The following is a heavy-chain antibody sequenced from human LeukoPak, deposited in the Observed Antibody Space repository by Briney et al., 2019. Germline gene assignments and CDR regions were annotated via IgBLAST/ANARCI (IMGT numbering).Heavy chain of an antibody. V-gene: IGHV4-59*01. D-gene: IGHD2/OR15-2a*01. CDR2: IYYSGST. CDR1: GGSISSYY. Sequence: SETLSLTCTVSGGSISSYYWSWIRQPPGKGLEWFGYIYYSGSTNYNPSLKSRVTISVDTSKNQFSLKLSSVTAADTAVYYCARGVLGRVDCWGQGTLVTVSS. CDR3: ARGVLGRVDC. J-gene: IGHJ4*02.